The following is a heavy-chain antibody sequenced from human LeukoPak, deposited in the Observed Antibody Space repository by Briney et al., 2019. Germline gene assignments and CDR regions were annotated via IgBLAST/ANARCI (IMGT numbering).Heavy chain of an antibody. V-gene: IGHV3-73*01. CDR3: TRRRDTAKDYYYFGMDL. Sequence: GGSLRLYWAASGLTFSGSAMHLVRQASGKGLELLCHNRRKANPYATAYAASVKGRFTISRDDSKNTAYLQMNSLKSEDTAVYYCTRRRDTAKDYYYFGMDLWGQGTTVSVS. D-gene: IGHD5-18*01. J-gene: IGHJ6*02. CDR2: NRRKANPYAT. CDR1: GLTFSGSA.